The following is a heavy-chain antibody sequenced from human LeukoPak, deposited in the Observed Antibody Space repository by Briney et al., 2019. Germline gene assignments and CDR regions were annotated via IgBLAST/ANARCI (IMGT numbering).Heavy chain of an antibody. CDR2: ISWNSGSI. D-gene: IGHD3-22*01. J-gene: IGHJ4*02. Sequence: PGGSLRLSCAASGFTLDDYAMHWVRQAPGKGLEWVSGISWNSGSIGYADSVKGRFTISRDNAKNSLYLQMNSLRAEDTALYYCAKDSTIYYDSSGYEGYFDYWGQGTLVTVSS. V-gene: IGHV3-9*01. CDR1: GFTLDDYA. CDR3: AKDSTIYYDSSGYEGYFDY.